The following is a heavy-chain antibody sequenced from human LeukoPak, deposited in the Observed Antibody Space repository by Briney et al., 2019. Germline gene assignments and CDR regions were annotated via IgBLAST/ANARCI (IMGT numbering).Heavy chain of an antibody. J-gene: IGHJ4*02. Sequence: GGSLRLSCAASGFTFSTSATNWVRQVPGKGLEWVSSIDYDSSHIYYAASVRGRFTISRDNARDSVYLQMDSLRVEDTAVYYCTRDPLRYLRVGHYDYWGQGTLVAVSS. CDR1: GFTFSTSA. CDR3: TRDPLRYLRVGHYDY. V-gene: IGHV3-21*01. CDR2: IDYDSSHI. D-gene: IGHD3-9*01.